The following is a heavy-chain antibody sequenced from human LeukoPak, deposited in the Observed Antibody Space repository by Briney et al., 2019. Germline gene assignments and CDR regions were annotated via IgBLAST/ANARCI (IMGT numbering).Heavy chain of an antibody. V-gene: IGHV4-34*01. D-gene: IGHD3-10*01. CDR2: SNHSGNT. Sequence: SETLSLTCAVYGGSFSGDYWSWIRQPPGKGLEWIGESNHSGNTNYNPSLKSRVTISVDTSKNQFSLKLSSVTAADTAVYYCARDRYYDSGSYYNWGQGTLVTVSS. CDR1: GGSFSGDY. J-gene: IGHJ4*02. CDR3: ARDRYYDSGSYYN.